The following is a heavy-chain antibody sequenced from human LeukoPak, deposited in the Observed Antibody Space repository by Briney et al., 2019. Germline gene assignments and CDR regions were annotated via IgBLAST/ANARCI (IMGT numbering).Heavy chain of an antibody. Sequence: GSLRLSCAASGFTFSSYAMHWVRQAPGKGLEWVAVISYDGSNKYYADSVKGRFTISRDNSKNTLYLQMNSLRAEDTAVYYCAKEGVRLRAFDIWGQGTMVTVSS. CDR2: ISYDGSNK. V-gene: IGHV3-30-3*01. J-gene: IGHJ3*02. CDR3: AKEGVRLRAFDI. D-gene: IGHD3-3*01. CDR1: GFTFSSYA.